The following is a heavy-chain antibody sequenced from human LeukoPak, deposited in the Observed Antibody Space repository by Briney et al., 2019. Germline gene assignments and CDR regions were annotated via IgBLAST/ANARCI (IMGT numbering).Heavy chain of an antibody. CDR3: ARDLTTVTKGVSVDP. CDR2: ISASNGNT. D-gene: IGHD4-11*01. V-gene: IGHV1-18*04. CDR1: GYTFSSYG. J-gene: IGHJ5*02. Sequence: ASVKVSCKPSGYTFSSYGINWVRQAPGQGLEWMGWISASNGNTNYAQKFQGRVTMTTDTSTSTVYMELRSLRSDDTAIYYCARDLTTVTKGVSVDPWGQGTLVTVSS.